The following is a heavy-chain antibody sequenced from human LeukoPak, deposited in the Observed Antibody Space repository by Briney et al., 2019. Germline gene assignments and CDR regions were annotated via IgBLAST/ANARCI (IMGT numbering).Heavy chain of an antibody. CDR1: GFTFSTYY. D-gene: IGHD6-19*01. V-gene: IGHV3-7*01. CDR3: ARDWQSSGWCNYYYYYMDV. J-gene: IGHJ6*03. Sequence: GGSLRLSCAASGFTFSTYYMSWVRQAPGKGLEWVANIKQDGSEKYYVDSVKGRFTISRDNAKNSLYLQMNSLRAEDTAVYYCARDWQSSGWCNYYYYYMDVWGKGTTVTVSS. CDR2: IKQDGSEK.